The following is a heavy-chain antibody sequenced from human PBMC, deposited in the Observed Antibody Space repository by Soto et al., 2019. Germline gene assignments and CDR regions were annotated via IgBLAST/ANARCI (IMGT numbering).Heavy chain of an antibody. CDR1: GFTFSSYW. V-gene: IGHV3-74*01. Sequence: PGGSLRLSCAASGFTFSSYWMHWVRQAPGKGLVWVSRINSDGSSTSYADSVKGRFTISRDNAKNTLYLQMNSLRAEDTAVYYCARDRRLWLGEDAFDIWGQGTLVTVSS. D-gene: IGHD3-10*01. CDR2: INSDGSST. J-gene: IGHJ3*02. CDR3: ARDRRLWLGEDAFDI.